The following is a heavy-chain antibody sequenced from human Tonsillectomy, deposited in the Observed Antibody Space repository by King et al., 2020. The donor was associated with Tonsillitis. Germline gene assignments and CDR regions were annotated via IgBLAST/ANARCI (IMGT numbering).Heavy chain of an antibody. CDR2: FSVSGTT. D-gene: IGHD6-19*01. CDR1: TFDLNNYA. V-gene: IGHV3-23*04. Sequence: VQLVESGGGLVQPGGSLRLSCAASTFDLNNYAMSWVRQAPGKGLEWVSTFSVSGTTYYADSAKGRFTISRDNSNNTLDLHMSSLRVEDTAVYYCAKLWHWLVRGPDAFDMWGQGTMVTVSS. J-gene: IGHJ3*02. CDR3: AKLWHWLVRGPDAFDM.